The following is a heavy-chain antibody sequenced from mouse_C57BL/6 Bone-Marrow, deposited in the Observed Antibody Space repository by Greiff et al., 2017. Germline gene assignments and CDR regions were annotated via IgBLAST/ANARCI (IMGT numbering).Heavy chain of an antibody. CDR3: ARHFPYYYGSSYLFDY. D-gene: IGHD1-1*01. CDR1: GFTFSSYG. V-gene: IGHV5-6*01. Sequence: EVQLVESGGDLVKPGGSLKLSCAASGFTFSSYGMSWVRQTPDKRLEWVATISSGGSYTYYPDSVKGRFTISRDNAKNTLYLQMSSLKSEDTAMYYCARHFPYYYGSSYLFDYWGQGTTLTVSS. J-gene: IGHJ2*01. CDR2: ISSGGSYT.